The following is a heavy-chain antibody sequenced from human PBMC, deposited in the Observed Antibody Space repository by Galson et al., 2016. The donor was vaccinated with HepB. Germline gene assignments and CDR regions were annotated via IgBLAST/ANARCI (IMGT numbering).Heavy chain of an antibody. V-gene: IGHV3-73*01. D-gene: IGHD4-17*01. CDR2: IKTTANSYAT. J-gene: IGHJ4*02. Sequence: SLRLSCAASGFTFSVSAIHWVRQPSGKGLEWVGRIKTTANSYATAYAASVKGRFTISRDDAKNKAYLQMNSLNTEDTAVYYWTRLPYGYVRFDYWGQGALVTVSS. CDR3: TRLPYGYVRFDY. CDR1: GFTFSVSA.